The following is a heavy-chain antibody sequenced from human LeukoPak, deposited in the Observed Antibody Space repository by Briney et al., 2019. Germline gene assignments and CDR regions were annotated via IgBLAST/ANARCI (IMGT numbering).Heavy chain of an antibody. CDR2: IYHTGRT. CDR1: GGSLSRINW. D-gene: IGHD2-15*01. Sequence: PSGTLSLTCAVSGGSLSRINWWNWVRPPPGRGLEWSGEIYHTGRTNYNPSITSRLTVSVDKPRNQFSLRLSSVTAADTAVYYGVAYCSGGNCLDYWGQGTMVTVSS. J-gene: IGHJ4*02. V-gene: IGHV4-4*02. CDR3: VAYCSGGNCLDY.